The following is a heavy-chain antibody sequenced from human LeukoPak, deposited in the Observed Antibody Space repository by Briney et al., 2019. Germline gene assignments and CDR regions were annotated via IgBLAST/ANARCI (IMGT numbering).Heavy chain of an antibody. J-gene: IGHJ4*02. CDR2: IYYSGST. V-gene: IGHV4-39*01. Sequence: SETLSLTCTVSGGSISSSSYYWGWIRQPPGKGLEWIGSIYYSGSTYYNPSLKSRVTISVDTSKNQFSLKLSSVTATDTAVYYCARRPLELYYFDYWGQGTLVTVSS. CDR3: ARRPLELYYFDY. CDR1: GGSISSSSYY. D-gene: IGHD1-1*01.